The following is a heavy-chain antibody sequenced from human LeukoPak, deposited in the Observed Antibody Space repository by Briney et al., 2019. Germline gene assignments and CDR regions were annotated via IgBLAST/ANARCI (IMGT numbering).Heavy chain of an antibody. CDR2: IDTDGKTT. J-gene: IGHJ4*02. CDR1: GFTFNTYV. CDR3: VRDKDGYNF. D-gene: IGHD5-24*01. Sequence: GGPLSLSCAASGFTFNTYVMHWLRQAPGKGLVWAARIDTDGKTTTYADSVKGRFTISRDNAKNMLYVQMNSLTAEDTAVYYCVRDKDGYNFWGQGTLVSVSS. V-gene: IGHV3-74*01.